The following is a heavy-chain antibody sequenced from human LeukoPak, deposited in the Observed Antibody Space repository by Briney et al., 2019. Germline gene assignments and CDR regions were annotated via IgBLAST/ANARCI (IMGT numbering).Heavy chain of an antibody. V-gene: IGHV3-7*01. CDR1: GFTSSSYA. Sequence: GGSLRLSCAASGFTSSSYAMSWVRQAPGKGLEWVANIKQDGSEKYYVDSVKGRFTISRDNAKNSLYLQMNSLRAEDTAVYYCAREYGSSGYLIDYWGQGTLVTASS. CDR2: IKQDGSEK. CDR3: AREYGSSGYLIDY. J-gene: IGHJ4*02. D-gene: IGHD3-22*01.